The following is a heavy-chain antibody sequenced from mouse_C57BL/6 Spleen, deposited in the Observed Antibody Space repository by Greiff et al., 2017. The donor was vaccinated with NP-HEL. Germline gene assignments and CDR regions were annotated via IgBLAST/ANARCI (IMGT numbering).Heavy chain of an antibody. CDR1: GFTFSDYY. D-gene: IGHD2-3*01. V-gene: IGHV5-12*01. Sequence: EVHLVESGGGLVQPGGSLKLSCAASGFTFSDYYMYWVRQTPEKRLEWVAYISNGGGSTYYPDTVKGRFTISRDNAKNTLYLQMSRLKSEDTAMYYCARRVYYDGYYVFFDYWGQGTTLTVSS. J-gene: IGHJ2*01. CDR2: ISNGGGST. CDR3: ARRVYYDGYYVFFDY.